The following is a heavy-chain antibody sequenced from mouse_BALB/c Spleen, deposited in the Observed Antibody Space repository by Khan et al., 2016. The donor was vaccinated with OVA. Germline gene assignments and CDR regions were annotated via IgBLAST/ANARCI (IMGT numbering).Heavy chain of an antibody. D-gene: IGHD1-1*01. CDR2: ISSGGSYT. CDR3: TRHRGYYGSNPYFDY. J-gene: IGHJ2*01. V-gene: IGHV5-6-4*01. Sequence: EVKLEESGGGLVRPGGSLKLSCAASGFSFSSYSMSWVRQTPDKRLEWVATISSGGSYTYYPDSVKGRFTISRDNAKNTLYLQMSSLKSEDTAMYYSTRHRGYYGSNPYFDYWCQGTTLTVSS. CDR1: GFSFSSYS.